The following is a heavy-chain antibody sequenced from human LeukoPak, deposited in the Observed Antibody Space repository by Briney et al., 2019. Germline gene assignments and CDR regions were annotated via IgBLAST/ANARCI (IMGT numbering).Heavy chain of an antibody. J-gene: IGHJ4*02. CDR2: INPSGGST. CDR3: ARNVAMVSLGY. D-gene: IGHD5-18*01. Sequence: GASVKVSCNAAGYTFTSYYMHRVRHAPGQGNEWMGIINPSGGSTSYAQKFQGRVTMTRDMYTSKVYMELRSLRSEDTAAYYCARNVAMVSLGYWGQGTLVTVSS. V-gene: IGHV1-46*01. CDR1: GYTFTSYY.